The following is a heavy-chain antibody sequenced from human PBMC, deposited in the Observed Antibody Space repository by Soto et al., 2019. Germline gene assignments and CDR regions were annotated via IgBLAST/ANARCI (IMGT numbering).Heavy chain of an antibody. D-gene: IGHD2-15*01. J-gene: IGHJ6*02. CDR3: AKAGCSGGSCYYYYYGMDV. CDR1: GFTFDDYA. CDR2: ISWNSGSI. V-gene: IGHV3-9*01. Sequence: GGSLRLSCAAPGFTFDDYAMHWVRQAPGKGLEWVSGISWNSGSIGYADSVKGRFTISRDNAKNSLYLQMNSLRAEDTALYYCAKAGCSGGSCYYYYYGMDVWGRGTTVTSP.